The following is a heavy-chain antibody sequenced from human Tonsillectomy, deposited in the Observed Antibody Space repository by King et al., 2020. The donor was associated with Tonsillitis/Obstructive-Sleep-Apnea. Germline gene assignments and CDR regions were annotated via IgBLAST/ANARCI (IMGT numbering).Heavy chain of an antibody. J-gene: IGHJ5*02. D-gene: IGHD2-2*01. CDR2: IYYSGST. CDR3: AREGGDCSSTSCSNWFDP. Sequence: QLQESGPGLVKPSETLSLTCTVSGGSISSYYWSWIRQPPGKGLEWIGYIYYSGSTNYNPSLKSRVTISVDTSKNQFSLKLSSVTAADTAVYYCAREGGDCSSTSCSNWFDPWGQGTLVTVSS. V-gene: IGHV4-59*01. CDR1: GGSISSYY.